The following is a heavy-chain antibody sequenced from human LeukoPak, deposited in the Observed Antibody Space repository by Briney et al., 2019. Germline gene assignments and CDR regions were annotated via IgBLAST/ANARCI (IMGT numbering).Heavy chain of an antibody. D-gene: IGHD2-2*01. CDR2: INHSGST. Sequence: SETLSLTCAVYGGSFSGYYWSWIRQPPGKGLEWIGEINHSGSTNYNPSLKSRVTIPVDTSKNQFSLKLSSVTAADTAVYYCARVDVVPAASLADWGQGTLVTVSS. CDR1: GGSFSGYY. V-gene: IGHV4-34*01. CDR3: ARVDVVPAASLAD. J-gene: IGHJ4*02.